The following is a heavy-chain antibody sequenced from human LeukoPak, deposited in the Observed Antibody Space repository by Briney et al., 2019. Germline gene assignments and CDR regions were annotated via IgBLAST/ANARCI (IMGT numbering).Heavy chain of an antibody. J-gene: IGHJ3*02. CDR1: GFTFSSYE. CDR3: ARGKMGWLQPSGDAFDI. Sequence: GGSLRLSCAASGFTFSSYEMNWVRQAPGKGLEWVSYISSSGSTIYYADSVKGRFTISRDNAKNSLCLQMNSLRAEDTAVYYCARGKMGWLQPSGDAFDIWGQGTMVTVSS. CDR2: ISSSGSTI. D-gene: IGHD5-24*01. V-gene: IGHV3-48*03.